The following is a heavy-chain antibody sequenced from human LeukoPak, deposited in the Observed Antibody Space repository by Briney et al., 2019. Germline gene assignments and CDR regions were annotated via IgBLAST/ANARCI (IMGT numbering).Heavy chain of an antibody. V-gene: IGHV1-46*01. Sequence: ASVKVSCKASGYTFTNYQIHWVRQAPGQGLELMGIINPSGGSTSYAQKFQGRDTMTRDTSTGTVYMELSSLRSEDTAVYYCAREAVLGGLDVWGQGTTVTGFS. D-gene: IGHD2-8*02. CDR3: AREAVLGGLDV. CDR1: GYTFTNYQ. J-gene: IGHJ6*02. CDR2: INPSGGST.